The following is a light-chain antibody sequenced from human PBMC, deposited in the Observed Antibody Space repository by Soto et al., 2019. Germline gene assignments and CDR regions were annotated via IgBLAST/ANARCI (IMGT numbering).Light chain of an antibody. V-gene: IGKV1-27*01. CDR2: AAS. Sequence: DIQMTQSRSSLSASVRDRVTITCRASQGISNYLAWYQQKPGKVPKLRIYAASTLQSGVPSRFSGSGSGTDFTLTISSLQPEDVATYYCQKYDSAPCTFGQGTKVEIK. CDR1: QGISNY. CDR3: QKYDSAPCT. J-gene: IGKJ1*01.